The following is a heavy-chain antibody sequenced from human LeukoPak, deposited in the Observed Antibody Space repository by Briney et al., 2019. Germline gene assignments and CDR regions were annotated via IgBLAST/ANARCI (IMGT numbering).Heavy chain of an antibody. Sequence: SVKVSCKASGGTFSSYAISWVRQAPGQGLEWMGRIIPILGIANYAQKFQGRVTITADKSTSTAYMELSSLRSEDTAAYYCARKNSGYDHFDYWGQGTLVTVSS. D-gene: IGHD5-12*01. CDR2: IIPILGIA. CDR3: ARKNSGYDHFDY. V-gene: IGHV1-69*04. CDR1: GGTFSSYA. J-gene: IGHJ4*02.